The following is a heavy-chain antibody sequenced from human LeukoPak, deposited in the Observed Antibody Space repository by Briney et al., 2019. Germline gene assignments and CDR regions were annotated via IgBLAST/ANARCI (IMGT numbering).Heavy chain of an antibody. J-gene: IGHJ3*02. V-gene: IGHV4-59*08. CDR2: IYYSGST. CDR1: GGSISSYY. CDR3: VREYYYDSSGRVGAFDI. D-gene: IGHD3-22*01. Sequence: PSETLSLTCTVFGGSISSYYWSWIRQPPGKGLEWIGYIYYSGSTNYNPSLKSRVTISVDTSKNQLSLKLSSVTAADTAAYYCVREYYYDSSGRVGAFDIWGQGTKVTVSS.